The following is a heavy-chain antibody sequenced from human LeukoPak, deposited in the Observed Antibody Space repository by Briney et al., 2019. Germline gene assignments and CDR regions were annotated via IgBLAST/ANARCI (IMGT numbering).Heavy chain of an antibody. V-gene: IGHV4-38-2*01. D-gene: IGHD3-10*01. CDR2: MYHSGST. J-gene: IGHJ4*02. CDR1: GYSISSGYY. CDR3: ARHWFGESTYFGY. Sequence: SETLSLTCAVSGYSISSGYYWGWIRQPPGQGLEWIGSMYHSGSTYYNPSLKSRVTISVDTSKNQFSLKLSSVTAADTAVYYCARHWFGESTYFGYWGQGTLVTVSS.